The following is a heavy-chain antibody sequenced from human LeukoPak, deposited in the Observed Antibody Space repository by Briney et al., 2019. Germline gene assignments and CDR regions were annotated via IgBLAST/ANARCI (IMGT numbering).Heavy chain of an antibody. J-gene: IGHJ4*02. D-gene: IGHD1/OR15-1a*01. CDR1: GFSFSSYP. Sequence: PGGSLRLSCAASGFSFSSYPMTWLRQAPAKGLEWVSSISGGGGYIYYADSVKGRFTISRDDSRDTLYLQMNSLRAEDTAVYYCAKDLGKWEHPGWGQGTLVTVSS. CDR2: ISGGGGYI. CDR3: AKDLGKWEHPG. V-gene: IGHV3-23*01.